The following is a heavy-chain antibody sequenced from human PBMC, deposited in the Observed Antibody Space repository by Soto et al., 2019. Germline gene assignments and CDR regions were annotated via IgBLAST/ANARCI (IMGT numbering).Heavy chain of an antibody. CDR1: GGSISSYY. CDR3: ERDKGSGSYYYSGMDV. CDR2: MSYSGST. J-gene: IGHJ6*02. Sequence: PSETLSLTCTVSGGSISSYYWSWIRQPPGKGLEWIAYMSYSGSTKYNPSLKSRVTISVDKSKNKCSLKLSSVTAADTAVYYCERDKGSGSYYYSGMDVWAQGTTVTVS. D-gene: IGHD1-26*01. V-gene: IGHV4-59*01.